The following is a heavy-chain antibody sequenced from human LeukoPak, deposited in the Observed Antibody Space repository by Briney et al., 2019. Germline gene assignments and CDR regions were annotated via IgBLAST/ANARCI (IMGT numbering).Heavy chain of an antibody. CDR3: ARVREVWWNPHDAFDI. D-gene: IGHD2-21*01. J-gene: IGHJ3*02. CDR2: MNPNSGNT. CDR1: AYTFTSYD. V-gene: IGHV1-8*01. Sequence: ASAKVSCKASAYTFTSYDINWVRQATGQGLEWMGWMNPNSGNTGYAQKFQGRVTMTRNTSLSTAYMELSSLTSEDTAVYYCARVREVWWNPHDAFDIWGQGTRVTVSS.